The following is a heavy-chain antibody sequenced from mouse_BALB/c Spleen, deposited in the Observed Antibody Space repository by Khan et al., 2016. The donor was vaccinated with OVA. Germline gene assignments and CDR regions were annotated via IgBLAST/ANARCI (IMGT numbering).Heavy chain of an antibody. D-gene: IGHD1-1*01. CDR1: GYSITSDYA. CDR3: ARVYGGDFDY. V-gene: IGHV3-2*02. CDR2: ISYSGNT. Sequence: DVQLQESGPGLVKPSQSLSLTCTVTGYSITSDYAWNWIRQFPGNKLEWMGFISYSGNTNYNPSLNSRISITRDTSKNQFFLQLNSVTTEDTATYYCARVYGGDFDYWGQGTTLTGSS. J-gene: IGHJ2*01.